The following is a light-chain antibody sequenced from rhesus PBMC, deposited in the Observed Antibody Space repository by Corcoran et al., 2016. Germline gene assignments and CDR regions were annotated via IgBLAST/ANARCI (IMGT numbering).Light chain of an antibody. CDR2: SAS. J-gene: IGKJ4*01. CDR3: QQFKNYLT. V-gene: IGKV1-41*01. CDR1: QGISNY. Sequence: DIQMTQSPSSLSASVGDRVTITCRASQGISNYLNWYQQEPGKAPKLLISSASSLQSGVPSRFSGSGSGTEFTRTISSLQPEDFATYYCQQFKNYLTFGGGTKVEIK.